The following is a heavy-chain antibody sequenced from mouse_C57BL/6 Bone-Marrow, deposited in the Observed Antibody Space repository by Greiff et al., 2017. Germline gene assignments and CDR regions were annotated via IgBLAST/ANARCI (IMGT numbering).Heavy chain of an antibody. Sequence: QVQLQQSGPELVKPGASVKLSCKASGYTFPSYDINWVKQRPGQGLEWIGWIYPRDGSTKYNEKFKGKATLTVDTSSSTAYMELHSLTSEDSAVYFCAGRGNPHYFDYWGQGTTLTVSS. D-gene: IGHD2-1*01. J-gene: IGHJ2*01. CDR1: GYTFPSYD. CDR2: IYPRDGST. CDR3: AGRGNPHYFDY. V-gene: IGHV1-85*01.